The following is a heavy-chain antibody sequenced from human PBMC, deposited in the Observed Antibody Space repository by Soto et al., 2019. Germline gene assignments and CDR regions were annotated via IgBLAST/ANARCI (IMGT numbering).Heavy chain of an antibody. D-gene: IGHD3-22*01. CDR1: LHTFTNYY. Sequence: QVQLVQSGAEVREPGASVKVSCKASLHTFTNYYIQWVRQAPGQGLEWMGMINPRGGNTVYTERFQGRVTMPRDTSTSSVYMELSSLRPEDTAVYYCARDSGDYYDDSTRPYNAFDKVGQGTLVTVSS. J-gene: IGHJ3*02. CDR3: ARDSGDYYDDSTRPYNAFDK. V-gene: IGHV1-46*03. CDR2: INPRGGNT.